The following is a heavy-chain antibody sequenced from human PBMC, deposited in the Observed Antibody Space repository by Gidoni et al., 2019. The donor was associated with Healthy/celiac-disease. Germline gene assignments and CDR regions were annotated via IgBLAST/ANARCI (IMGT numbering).Heavy chain of an antibody. V-gene: IGHV4-39*01. CDR3: AGRSGSYYVGAFDI. CDR1: GGSISSSSYY. Sequence: QLQLQESGPGLVTPSETLSLTCTVSGGSISSSSYYWGWIRQPPGKGLEWIGSIYYSGSTYYNPSLKSRVTISVDTSKNQFSLKLSSVTAADTAVYYCAGRSGSYYVGAFDIWGQGTMVTVSS. D-gene: IGHD1-26*01. J-gene: IGHJ3*02. CDR2: IYYSGST.